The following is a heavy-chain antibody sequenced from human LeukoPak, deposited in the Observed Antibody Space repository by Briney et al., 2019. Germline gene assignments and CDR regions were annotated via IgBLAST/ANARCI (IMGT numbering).Heavy chain of an antibody. Sequence: PGGSLRLSCAASGFTFSAYWMPWVRQAPGKGLVWVSRIYNDGSSRSYADSVKGRFTISRDNAKNTLYLQMNSLRAEDTALYFCSRSRDSGAFYFDSWGQGALVTVSS. CDR3: SRSRDSGAFYFDS. D-gene: IGHD2-15*01. CDR1: GFTFSAYW. CDR2: IYNDGSSR. J-gene: IGHJ4*02. V-gene: IGHV3-74*01.